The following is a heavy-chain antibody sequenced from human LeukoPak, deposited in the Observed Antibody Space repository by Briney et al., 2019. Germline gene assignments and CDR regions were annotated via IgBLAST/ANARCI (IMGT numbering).Heavy chain of an antibody. D-gene: IGHD6-19*01. Sequence: QPGGSLRLSCAASGFTFSSYEMNWVRQAPGKGLEWVSYISSSCSTIYYADSVKGRFSITRDNAKNSLYLQMNSLRAEDTAVYYCARDGGSAWFLDYWGQGTLVTVSS. CDR3: ARDGGSAWFLDY. J-gene: IGHJ4*02. CDR2: ISSSCSTI. CDR1: GFTFSSYE. V-gene: IGHV3-48*03.